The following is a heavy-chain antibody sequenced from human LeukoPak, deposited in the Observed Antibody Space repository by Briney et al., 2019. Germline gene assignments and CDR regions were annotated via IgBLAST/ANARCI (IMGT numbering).Heavy chain of an antibody. V-gene: IGHV4-4*09. J-gene: IGHJ4*02. CDR1: GGSMSPYY. D-gene: IGHD6-6*01. CDR3: ARQPFQLREDHFDF. CDR2: TFTSGGT. Sequence: PSETLSLTCTVSGGSMSPYYCSWIRQTPGKGLEWIGYTFTSGGTNYNPSLKSRVTISVDTSKNQFSLKMTSVTAADTAVYYCARQPFQLREDHFDFWGQGTLVTVSS.